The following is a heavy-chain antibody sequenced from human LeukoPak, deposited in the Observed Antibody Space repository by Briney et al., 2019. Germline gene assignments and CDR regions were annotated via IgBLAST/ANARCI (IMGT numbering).Heavy chain of an antibody. D-gene: IGHD6-19*01. CDR1: GFTFSRYA. CDR3: AKDLDSTDLYDNAD. V-gene: IGHV3-23*01. CDR2: VGTNEQRT. Sequence: GGSLRLSCVASGFTFSRYAMNWVRQTPGKGLEWVSLVGTNEQRTHYADSVKGRFTISRDNSKNTLFLQMNSLRAEDTAVYYCAKDLDSTDLYDNADWGQGTLVTVSS. J-gene: IGHJ1*01.